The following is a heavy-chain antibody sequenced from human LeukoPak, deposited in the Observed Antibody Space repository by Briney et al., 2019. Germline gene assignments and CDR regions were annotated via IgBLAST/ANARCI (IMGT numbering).Heavy chain of an antibody. J-gene: IGHJ4*02. D-gene: IGHD5-18*01. CDR1: RASIIGYH. CDR3: VRLQMNTAMILFDY. Sequence: SETLSLTCTVSRASIIGYHWSWIRQPPGKGLEGIGYIYYSGSTSYNPSLKSRVTISLDTSKNQFSLRLGSVTAADTAVYYCVRLQMNTAMILFDYWGQGTLVTVSS. CDR2: IYYSGST. V-gene: IGHV4-59*08.